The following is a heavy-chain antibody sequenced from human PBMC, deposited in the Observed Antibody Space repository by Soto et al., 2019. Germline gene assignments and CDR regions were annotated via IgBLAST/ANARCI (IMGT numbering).Heavy chain of an antibody. D-gene: IGHD3-22*01. CDR3: ARDIPLKRSGYHGVPFDY. V-gene: IGHV3-30*03. Sequence: PGGSLRLSCAASGFTFSSYGMHWVRQAPGKGLGWVAVISYDGSNKYYADSVKGRFTISRDNSKNTLYLQMNSLRAEDTAVYYCARDIPLKRSGYHGVPFDYWGQGTLVTVSS. CDR1: GFTFSSYG. J-gene: IGHJ4*02. CDR2: ISYDGSNK.